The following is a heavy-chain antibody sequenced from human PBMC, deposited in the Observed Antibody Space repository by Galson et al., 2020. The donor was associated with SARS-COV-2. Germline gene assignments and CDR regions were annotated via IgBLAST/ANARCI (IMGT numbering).Heavy chain of an antibody. CDR1: GYTFTDYY. Sequence: ASVKVSCKASGYTFTDYYIHWVRQAPAHGLEWMVCINPKSGGTHYAQQFEGRVTMTRDTSITTAYMELSRLRADDTAVYYCARLRYYDVLTGYIVDVWGQGTMVTVSS. J-gene: IGHJ6*02. D-gene: IGHD3-9*01. CDR3: ARLRYYDVLTGYIVDV. V-gene: IGHV1-2*02. CDR2: INPKSGGT.